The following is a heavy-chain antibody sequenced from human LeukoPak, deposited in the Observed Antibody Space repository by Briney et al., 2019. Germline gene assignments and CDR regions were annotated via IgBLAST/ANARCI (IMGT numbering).Heavy chain of an antibody. Sequence: SETLSLTCTVSGGSISSYYWSWIRQPPGKGLEWIGYIYYTGTTNHNPSLRSRVTISVDTSRNQFSLRLSSVTAADTAVYYCAREDPQTTVPEGMDIWGHGTTVIVSS. CDR1: GGSISSYY. CDR2: IYYTGTT. CDR3: AREDPQTTVPEGMDI. D-gene: IGHD4-17*01. J-gene: IGHJ6*02. V-gene: IGHV4-59*01.